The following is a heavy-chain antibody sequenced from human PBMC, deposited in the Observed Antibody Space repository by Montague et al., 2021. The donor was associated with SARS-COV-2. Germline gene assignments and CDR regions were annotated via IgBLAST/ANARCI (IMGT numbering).Heavy chain of an antibody. J-gene: IGHJ6*03. CDR2: IHHGGST. CDR1: GGSFSTYS. D-gene: IGHD3-10*01. Sequence: SQTLSLTCAVHGGSFSTYSWNWIRQPPGKGLEWIGEIHHGGSTNYNPSLKSRVTISADTSKNHFSLKLTSVAAADTAVYYCARLGDGVVPSPILGVGPYYSYYYMDVWGQRYHGHRLL. V-gene: IGHV4-34*01. CDR3: ARLGDGVVPSPILGVGPYYSYYYMDV.